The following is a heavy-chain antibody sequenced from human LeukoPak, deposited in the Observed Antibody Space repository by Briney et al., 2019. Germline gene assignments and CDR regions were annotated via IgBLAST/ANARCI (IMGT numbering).Heavy chain of an antibody. Sequence: GGSLRLSCAASGFTFSSYAMSWVRQAPGKGLEWVSAISGSGGSTYYADSVKGRFTISRDNSKNTLYLQTNSLRAEDTAVYYCAKEVVPAAIGYNWFDPWGQGTLVTVSS. CDR2: ISGSGGST. CDR3: AKEVVPAAIGYNWFDP. D-gene: IGHD2-2*02. V-gene: IGHV3-23*01. CDR1: GFTFSSYA. J-gene: IGHJ5*02.